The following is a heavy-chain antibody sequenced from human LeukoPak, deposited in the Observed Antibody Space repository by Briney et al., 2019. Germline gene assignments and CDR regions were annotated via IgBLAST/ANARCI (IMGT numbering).Heavy chain of an antibody. J-gene: IGHJ4*02. CDR2: INPNSGGT. D-gene: IGHD6-19*01. V-gene: IGHV1-2*02. CDR3: ARDGADRIAVAGTGSGSDY. CDR1: GYTFTGYH. Sequence: ASVKVSCKASGYTFTGYHMHWVRQALGQGLEWMGWINPNSGGTNYAQKFQGRVTMTRDTSISTAYMELSRLRSDDTAVYYCARDGADRIAVAGTGSGSDYWGQGTLVTVSS.